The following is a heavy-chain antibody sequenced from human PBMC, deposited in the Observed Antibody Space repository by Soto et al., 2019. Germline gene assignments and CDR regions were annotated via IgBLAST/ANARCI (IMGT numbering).Heavy chain of an antibody. Sequence: SETLSLTCAVYGGSFSGYYWSWIRQPPGKGLEWIGEINHSGSTNYNPSLKSRVTISVDTSKNQFSLKLSSVTAADTAVYYCARGRKAAAGLGRYFQHWGQGTLVTVSS. CDR3: ARGRKAAAGLGRYFQH. CDR2: INHSGST. V-gene: IGHV4-34*01. CDR1: GGSFSGYY. J-gene: IGHJ1*01. D-gene: IGHD6-13*01.